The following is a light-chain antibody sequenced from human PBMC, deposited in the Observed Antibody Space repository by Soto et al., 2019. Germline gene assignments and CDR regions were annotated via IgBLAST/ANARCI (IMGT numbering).Light chain of an antibody. CDR1: SSDVGGYNY. Sequence: QSALTQPASVSGSPGQSITISCTGTSSDVGGYNYVSWYQQHPGKAPKLMIYEVSNRPSGVSNRFSGSKSGKTASLTISGLQAEDEADYYCSSYTSSSTGWVFGGGTKLTVL. CDR2: EVS. CDR3: SSYTSSSTGWV. V-gene: IGLV2-14*01. J-gene: IGLJ3*02.